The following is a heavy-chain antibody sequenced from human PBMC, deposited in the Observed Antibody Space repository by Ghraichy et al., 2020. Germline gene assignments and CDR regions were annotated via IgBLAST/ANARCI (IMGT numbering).Heavy chain of an antibody. CDR1: GGTFSSYA. J-gene: IGHJ4*02. V-gene: IGHV1-69*13. CDR2: IIPIFGTA. Sequence: SVKVSCKASGGTFSSYAISWVRQAPGQGLEWMGGIIPIFGTANYAQKFQGRVTITADESTSTAYMELSSLRSEDTAVYYCARGTVDCSGGSCYLTVWGQGTLVTVSS. CDR3: ARGTVDCSGGSCYLTV. D-gene: IGHD2-15*01.